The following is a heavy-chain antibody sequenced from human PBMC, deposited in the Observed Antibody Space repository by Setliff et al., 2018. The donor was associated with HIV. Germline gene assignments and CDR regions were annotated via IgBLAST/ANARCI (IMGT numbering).Heavy chain of an antibody. CDR2: INWNGGRT. D-gene: IGHD1-26*01. V-gene: IGHV3-20*04. Sequence: GGSLRLSCAASGFTFDDFGMTWVRQAPGKGLEWVSGINWNGGRTGYADSVTGRFTVSRDNAKNSLYLQMNSLRVEDTALYYCARERMGRGYYYYLDVWGKRITVTISS. J-gene: IGHJ6*03. CDR3: ARERMGRGYYYYLDV. CDR1: GFTFDDFG.